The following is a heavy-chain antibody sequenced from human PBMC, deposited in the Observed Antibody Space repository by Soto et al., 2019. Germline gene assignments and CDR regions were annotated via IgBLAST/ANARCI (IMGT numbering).Heavy chain of an antibody. CDR3: ARAFFYQGSDSRGYSFDAFDF. V-gene: IGHV1-18*01. CDR2: ISARTGSS. Sequence: QVQLVQSGAEVKKPGASVKVSCKASGYTFTSSGMSWVRQAPGQGLEWMGWISARTGSSEYAQRFQGRVTMTTYRSTITAYMELRSLRSDDTAVYYCARAFFYQGSDSRGYSFDAFDFWGPGTLVTVSS. J-gene: IGHJ3*01. D-gene: IGHD3-22*01. CDR1: GYTFTSSG.